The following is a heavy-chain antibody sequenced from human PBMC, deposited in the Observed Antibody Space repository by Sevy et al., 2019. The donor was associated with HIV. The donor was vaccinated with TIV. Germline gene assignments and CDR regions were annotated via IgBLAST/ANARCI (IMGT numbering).Heavy chain of an antibody. CDR1: GFTFSSYA. J-gene: IGHJ4*02. V-gene: IGHV3-23*01. CDR2: ISGSGGST. CDR3: ATDLQTALAIVVVPAAIGLDY. D-gene: IGHD2-2*03. Sequence: GGSLRLSCAASGFTFSSYAMSWVRQAPGKGLEWVSAISGSGGSTYYADSVKGRFTISRDNSKNTLYLQMNSLRAEDTAVYYCATDLQTALAIVVVPAAIGLDYWGQGTLVTVSS.